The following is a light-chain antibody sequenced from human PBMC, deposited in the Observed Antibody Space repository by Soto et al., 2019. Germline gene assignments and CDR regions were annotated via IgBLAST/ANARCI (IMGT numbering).Light chain of an antibody. Sequence: EIVLTQSPATLSLSPGERATLSCRASQSVSSYLACYQQKPGQAPRLLIYDASNRATGIPARFSGSGSGTDFTLTISSLEPEDFAVYYCQQRSNWLGTFGQGTKVEIK. CDR2: DAS. J-gene: IGKJ1*01. V-gene: IGKV3-11*01. CDR1: QSVSSY. CDR3: QQRSNWLGT.